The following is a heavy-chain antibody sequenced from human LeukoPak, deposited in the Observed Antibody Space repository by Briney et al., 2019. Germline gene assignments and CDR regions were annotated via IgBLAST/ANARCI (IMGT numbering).Heavy chain of an antibody. CDR3: ARAPIAVAGNFDY. J-gene: IGHJ4*02. CDR1: GGTFSSYA. CDR2: IIPIFGTA. Sequence: ASVKVSCKASGGTFSSYAISWVRQAPGQGLEWLGRIIPIFGTANYAQKFQGRVTITTAESTNTAYMELSSLRSEDTAVYYCARAPIAVAGNFDYWGQGTLVTVSS. V-gene: IGHV1-69*05. D-gene: IGHD6-19*01.